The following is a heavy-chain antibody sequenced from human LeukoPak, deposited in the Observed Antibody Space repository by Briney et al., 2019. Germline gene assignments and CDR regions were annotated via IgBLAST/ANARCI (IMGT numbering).Heavy chain of an antibody. CDR1: GGSIGNYY. Sequence: PSETLSLTCTVSGGSIGNYYWSWIRQPPGKGLEWIGYIYYSGSTNYNPSLESRVTISVDTSKNQFSLKLSSVTAADTAVYYCARVSRGYSYGYYYYYYMDVWGKGTTVTVSS. J-gene: IGHJ6*03. CDR3: ARVSRGYSYGYYYYYYMDV. V-gene: IGHV4-59*01. D-gene: IGHD5-18*01. CDR2: IYYSGST.